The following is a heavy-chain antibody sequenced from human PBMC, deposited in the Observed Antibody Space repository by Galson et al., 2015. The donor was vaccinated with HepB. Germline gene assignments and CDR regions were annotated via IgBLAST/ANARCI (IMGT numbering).Heavy chain of an antibody. Sequence: SLRLSCAASGFTFSNYAIHWVRQAPGKGLEWVAIISHDGRNTYYADSVKGRFTVSRDNSNNTLYLELMSLRAEDTAVYYCARDTFGSGSYFDYWGQGTLVSVSS. CDR3: ARDTFGSGSYFDY. V-gene: IGHV3-30*04. D-gene: IGHD3-10*01. CDR2: ISHDGRNT. J-gene: IGHJ4*02. CDR1: GFTFSNYA.